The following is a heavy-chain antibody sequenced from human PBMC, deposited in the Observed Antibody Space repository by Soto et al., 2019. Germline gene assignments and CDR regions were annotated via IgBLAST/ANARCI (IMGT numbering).Heavy chain of an antibody. J-gene: IGHJ4*02. V-gene: IGHV3-53*01. CDR3: ARAVSYGYFDF. Sequence: GGSLRLSCAASGFTVTSKSMSWVRQAPGKGLEWVSVIYTGGSTHYADSVKGRFTISRDNAKNTLYLQMNSLRAEDTALYYCARAVSYGYFDFWGQGTLVTVS. CDR1: GFTVTSKS. D-gene: IGHD3-16*01. CDR2: IYTGGST.